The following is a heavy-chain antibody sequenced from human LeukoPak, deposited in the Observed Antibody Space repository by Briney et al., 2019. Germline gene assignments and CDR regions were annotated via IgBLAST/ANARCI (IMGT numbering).Heavy chain of an antibody. CDR1: GFTFSSYA. Sequence: GGSLRLSCAASGFTFSSYAMSWVRQAPGKGLEWVAVIWYDGSNKYYADSVKGRFTISKDNSKNTLYLQMNSLRAEDTAVYYCARELKTTYVDYSNYYGMDVWGQGTTVTVSS. CDR3: ARELKTTYVDYSNYYGMDV. J-gene: IGHJ6*02. D-gene: IGHD4-11*01. CDR2: IWYDGSNK. V-gene: IGHV3-33*08.